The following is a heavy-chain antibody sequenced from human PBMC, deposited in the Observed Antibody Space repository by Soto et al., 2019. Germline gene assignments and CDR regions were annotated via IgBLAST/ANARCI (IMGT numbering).Heavy chain of an antibody. CDR1: GFTFSAYY. CDR3: ARALVLGVGAVSQ. J-gene: IGHJ4*02. V-gene: IGHV3-11*01. CDR2: ISDSGSLT. Sequence: QVQLVESGGGLVKPEESLRLSCAASGFTFSAYYMSWIRQAPGKGLEWVSYISDSGSLTHYGDSVKGRFTISRDNAKASLYLQMDSLRAEDTAIYYCARALVLGVGAVSQWGQGTLVTVSS. D-gene: IGHD1-26*01.